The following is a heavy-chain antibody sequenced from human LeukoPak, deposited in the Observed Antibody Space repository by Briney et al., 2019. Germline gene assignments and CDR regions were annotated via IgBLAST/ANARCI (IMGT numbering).Heavy chain of an antibody. J-gene: IGHJ4*02. V-gene: IGHV3-74*01. D-gene: IGHD2-2*01. CDR1: GFTFSSYW. CDR2: INTDGSTI. Sequence: GGSLRLSCAPSGFTFSSYWMHWVRQAPGKGLVWVSRINTDGSTITYADSVKGRFTISRDNAKNTLYLQMNSLRGEDTAVYFCARERKSSTSMDYWGQGTLVTVSS. CDR3: ARERKSSTSMDY.